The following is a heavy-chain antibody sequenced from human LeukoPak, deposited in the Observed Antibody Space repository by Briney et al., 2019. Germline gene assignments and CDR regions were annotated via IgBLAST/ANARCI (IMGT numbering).Heavy chain of an antibody. J-gene: IGHJ4*02. CDR1: GYSFSSYW. CDR3: ARGPMGLN. V-gene: IGHV5-51*01. CDR2: ICPGDSDI. Sequence: GESLKISCKGSGYSFSSYWIAWVRQMPGKGLEWMGIICPGDSDIKYSPSFQGQVIISADKSISTAYLQWSSLKASDTAMYYCARGPMGLNWGQGTLVTVSS. D-gene: IGHD3-10*01.